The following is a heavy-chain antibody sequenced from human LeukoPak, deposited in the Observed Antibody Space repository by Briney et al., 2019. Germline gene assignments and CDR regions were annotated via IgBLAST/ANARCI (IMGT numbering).Heavy chain of an antibody. J-gene: IGHJ4*02. Sequence: GESLKISCKGSGYSFTNYCIGWVRQMPGKGLEWMGIISPGDSDARYSPSFQGQVTISADKSISTAYLQWSSLKASDIAMYYCARRGMTGTQPYYFDYWGQGTLVTVSS. CDR3: ARRGMTGTQPYYFDY. D-gene: IGHD1-20*01. CDR2: ISPGDSDA. V-gene: IGHV5-51*01. CDR1: GYSFTNYC.